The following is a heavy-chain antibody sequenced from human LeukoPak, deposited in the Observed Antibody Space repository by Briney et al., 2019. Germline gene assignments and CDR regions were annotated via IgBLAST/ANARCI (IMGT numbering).Heavy chain of an antibody. CDR3: AREVEYWFDP. Sequence: GGSLRLSCAASGFTFSSYAMHWVRQAPGKGLEWVAVISYDGSNKYYADSVKGRFTISRDNSKNTLHLQMNSLRAEDTAVYYCAREVEYWFDPWGQGTLVTVSS. V-gene: IGHV3-30-3*01. CDR2: ISYDGSNK. CDR1: GFTFSSYA. D-gene: IGHD3-3*01. J-gene: IGHJ5*02.